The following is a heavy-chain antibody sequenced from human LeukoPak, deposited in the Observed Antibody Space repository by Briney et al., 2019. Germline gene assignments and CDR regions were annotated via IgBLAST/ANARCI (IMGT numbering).Heavy chain of an antibody. V-gene: IGHV1-58*01. CDR1: GFTFTTSA. D-gene: IGHD6-19*01. Sequence: SVKVSRKSSGFTFTTSAVQWVRQARGQRLEWIGWIVVDSGNTNYARKFQERVTITRDMSTGTAYMELSSLRSEDTAMYYCAAGSSGWYVDYWGQGTLVTVSS. CDR3: AAGSSGWYVDY. CDR2: IVVDSGNT. J-gene: IGHJ4*02.